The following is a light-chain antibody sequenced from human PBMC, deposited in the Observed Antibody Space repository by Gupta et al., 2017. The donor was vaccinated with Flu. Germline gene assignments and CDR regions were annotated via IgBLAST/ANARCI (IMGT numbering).Light chain of an antibody. CDR2: AAS. Sequence: DIQMTQSPSSLSASVGDRVTITYRASQSIHTYLNWYQQKPGKAPKLLIYAASSLQTGVPLRFSGSGFGTDFTLTISSLQPEDFATYYCQQSYSTFSLSFGGGTKVETK. CDR3: QQSYSTFSLS. V-gene: IGKV1-39*01. J-gene: IGKJ4*01. CDR1: QSIHTY.